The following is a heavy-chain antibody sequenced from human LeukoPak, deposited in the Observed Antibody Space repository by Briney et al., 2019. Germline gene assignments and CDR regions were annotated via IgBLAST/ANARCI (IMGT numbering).Heavy chain of an antibody. D-gene: IGHD2-2*01. J-gene: IGHJ4*02. CDR1: GGSISSGGYS. Sequence: PSQTLSLTFAVSGGSISSGGYSWSWIRQPPGKGLEWIGYIYHSGSTYYNPSLKSRVTISVDTSKNQFSLNLSSVTAADTAVYFCARDEGSSYPFDYWGQGTLVTVSS. V-gene: IGHV4-30-2*01. CDR3: ARDEGSSYPFDY. CDR2: IYHSGST.